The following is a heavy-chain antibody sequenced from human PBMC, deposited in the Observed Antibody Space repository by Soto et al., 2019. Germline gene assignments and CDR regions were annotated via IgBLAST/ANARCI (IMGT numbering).Heavy chain of an antibody. V-gene: IGHV3-7*05. CDR1: GFTFSSYW. Sequence: PGGSLRLSCAASGFTFSSYWMSWVRQAPGKGLEWVANIKQDGSEKYYVDSVKGRFTISRDNAKNSLYLQMNSLRAEDTAVYYCAKDDMTTVTTYWIYWGQGTLVTVSS. CDR2: IKQDGSEK. D-gene: IGHD4-17*01. CDR3: AKDDMTTVTTYWIY. J-gene: IGHJ4*02.